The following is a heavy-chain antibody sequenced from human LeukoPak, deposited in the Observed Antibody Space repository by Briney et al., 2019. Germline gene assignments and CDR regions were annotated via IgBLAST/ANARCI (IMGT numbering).Heavy chain of an antibody. Sequence: GASVKVSCKASGYTFTGYYMHWVRQAPGQGLEWMGWINPNSGGTNYAQKFQGRVTMTRDTSISTAYMELSRLRSDDTAVYYCARDSWGLGNRGILYFDYWGQGTLVTVSS. D-gene: IGHD3-16*01. J-gene: IGHJ4*02. CDR1: GYTFTGYY. CDR3: ARDSWGLGNRGILYFDY. CDR2: INPNSGGT. V-gene: IGHV1-2*02.